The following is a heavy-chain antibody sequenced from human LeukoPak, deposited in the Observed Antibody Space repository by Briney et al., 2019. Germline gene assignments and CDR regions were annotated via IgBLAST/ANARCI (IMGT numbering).Heavy chain of an antibody. D-gene: IGHD3-10*01. V-gene: IGHV1-8*01. J-gene: IGHJ4*02. CDR2: MNPNSGNT. CDR3: AISYIYGSGSYDY. CDR1: GYTFTSYD. Sequence: ASVKVSCKASGYTFTSYDINWVRQATGQGLEWMGWMNPNSGNTGYAQKFQGRVTMTRNTSISTAYMELSSLRSGDTAVYYCAISYIYGSGSYDYWGQGTLVTVSS.